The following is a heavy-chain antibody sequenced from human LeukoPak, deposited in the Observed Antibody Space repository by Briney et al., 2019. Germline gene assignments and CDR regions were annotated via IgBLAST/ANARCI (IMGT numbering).Heavy chain of an antibody. CDR1: GGSISSYY. Sequence: SETLSLTCTVSGGSISSYYWSWIRQPAGKGLEWIGRIYTSGSTNYNPSLKSRVTMSVDTSKNQFSLKLSSVTAADTAVCYCARGHRGYSGYDPKYYYGMDVWGQGTTVTVSS. CDR3: ARGHRGYSGYDPKYYYGMDV. J-gene: IGHJ6*02. V-gene: IGHV4-4*07. D-gene: IGHD5-12*01. CDR2: IYTSGST.